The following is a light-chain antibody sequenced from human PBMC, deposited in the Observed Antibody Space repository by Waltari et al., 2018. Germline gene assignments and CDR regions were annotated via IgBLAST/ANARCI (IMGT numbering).Light chain of an antibody. V-gene: IGLV1-44*01. CDR3: AAWDDSLNGHMV. CDR2: SND. J-gene: IGLJ2*01. CDR1: YSNIGSNT. Sequence: QSVVTQPPSVPGTPGQRLPISCSGSYSNIGSNTVNWYQQLPETAPTLLIYSNDRRPSGVPDRFSGSKSGTSASLGISGLQSEDEADYYCAAWDDSLNGHMVFGGGTKVTVL.